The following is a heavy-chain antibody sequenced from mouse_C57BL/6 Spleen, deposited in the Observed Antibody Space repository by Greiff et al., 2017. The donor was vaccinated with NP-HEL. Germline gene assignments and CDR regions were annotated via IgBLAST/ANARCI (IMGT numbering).Heavy chain of an antibody. CDR1: GYTFTSYW. D-gene: IGHD1-1*01. V-gene: IGHV1-50*01. Sequence: QVQLQQPGAELVKPGASVKLSCKASGYTFTSYWMQWVKQRPGQGLEWIGEIDPSDSYTNYNQKFKGKATLTVDTSSSTAYMQLSSLTSEDSAVYYCARRLDYGSSYARYFDVWGTGTTVTVSS. CDR3: ARRLDYGSSYARYFDV. CDR2: IDPSDSYT. J-gene: IGHJ1*03.